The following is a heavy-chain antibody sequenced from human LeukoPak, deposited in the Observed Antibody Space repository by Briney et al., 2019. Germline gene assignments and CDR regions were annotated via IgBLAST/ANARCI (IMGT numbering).Heavy chain of an antibody. J-gene: IGHJ4*02. CDR2: INPSGGST. CDR3: ARGGVLRFLEHLDY. Sequence: ASVKVSCKASGDTFSSYYTHWVRQAPGQGLEWMGIINPSGGSTTYAQKFQGRVTMTRDTSTSTVYMELSSPRSEDTAVYYCARGGVLRFLEHLDYWGQGTLVTVSS. CDR1: GDTFSSYY. V-gene: IGHV1-46*01. D-gene: IGHD3-3*01.